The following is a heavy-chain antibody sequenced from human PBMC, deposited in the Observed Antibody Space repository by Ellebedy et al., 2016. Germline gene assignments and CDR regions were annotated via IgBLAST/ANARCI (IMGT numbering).Heavy chain of an antibody. CDR2: INHSGST. V-gene: IGHV4-34*01. CDR1: GGSFSGYY. J-gene: IGHJ3*02. CDR3: ASPGEAVGATAAFDI. Sequence: SETLSLTXAVYGGSFSGYYWSWIRQPPGKGLEWIGEINHSGSTNYNPSLKSRVTISVDTSKNQFSLKLSSVTAADTAVYYCASPGEAVGATAAFDIWGQGTMVTVSS. D-gene: IGHD1-26*01.